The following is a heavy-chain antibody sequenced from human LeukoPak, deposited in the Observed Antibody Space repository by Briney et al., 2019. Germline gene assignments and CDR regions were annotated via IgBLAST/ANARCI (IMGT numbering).Heavy chain of an antibody. J-gene: IGHJ5*01. D-gene: IGHD6-13*01. CDR1: GGSFSGYY. V-gene: IGHV4-34*01. CDR3: ARSFSNSWSSS. CDR2: INHSGST. Sequence: SETLSLTCAVYGGSFSGYYWSWIRQPPGKGLEWIGEINHSGSTNYNPSLKSRVTISVDTSKNQFSLKLSSVTAADTAVYYCARSFSNSWSSSWGHGTLVTVSS.